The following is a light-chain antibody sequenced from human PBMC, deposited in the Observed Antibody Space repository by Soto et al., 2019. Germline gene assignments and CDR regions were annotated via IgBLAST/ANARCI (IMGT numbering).Light chain of an antibody. Sequence: DIEITQSRSTLSASGVGIFTIRFRASQSISSWLAWYQQKPGKAPKLLIYDASSLESGVPSRFSGSGSGTEFTLTISSLQPDDFATYYCQQYNSYSTFGQGTKVDI. J-gene: IGKJ1*01. CDR3: QQYNSYST. CDR1: QSISSW. V-gene: IGKV1-5*01. CDR2: DAS.